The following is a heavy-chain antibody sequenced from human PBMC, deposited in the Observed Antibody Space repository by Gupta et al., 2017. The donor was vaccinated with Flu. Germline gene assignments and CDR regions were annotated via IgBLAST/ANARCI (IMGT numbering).Heavy chain of an antibody. J-gene: IGHJ6*02. CDR3: AKDWRWNNNIYGMNV. Sequence: QERVVESGGGVVQPGRSLRLSCAASGFSFRNFGLHWVCPAPGRGLGWVAVISHDGSDPYHSDSVKGRFTISRDNSKNTLYLQMNSLRNEDTAVYYCAKDWRWNNNIYGMNVWGQGTTVTVSS. V-gene: IGHV3-30*18. CDR1: GFSFRNFG. D-gene: IGHD1-1*01. CDR2: ISHDGSDP.